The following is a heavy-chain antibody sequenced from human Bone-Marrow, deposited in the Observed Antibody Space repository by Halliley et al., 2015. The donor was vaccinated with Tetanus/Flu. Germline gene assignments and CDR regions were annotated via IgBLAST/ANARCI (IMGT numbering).Heavy chain of an antibody. CDR3: ARGLGMDV. Sequence: LRLSCTVSGGSISSSSYYWGWIRQPPGKGLEWIESIYDSGRTYYNPSLKSRVTISVDTSKNQFSLKLSSVTAADTAVYYCARGLGMDVWGQGTTVTVSS. J-gene: IGHJ6*02. CDR2: IYDSGRT. CDR1: GGSISSSSYY. V-gene: IGHV4-39*01. D-gene: IGHD3-16*01.